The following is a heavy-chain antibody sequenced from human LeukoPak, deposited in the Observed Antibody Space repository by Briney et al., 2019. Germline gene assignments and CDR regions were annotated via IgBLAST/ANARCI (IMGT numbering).Heavy chain of an antibody. Sequence: PSQTLSLTCTVSGGSITSDDYSWSWLRQPPGKGLEWIGYVYYSGNTYYNPVLKSRVTISVNTYKNQFSLKLSSVTAADTAVYYCARTYVDYLPLWGQGTLVTVSS. J-gene: IGHJ4*02. CDR2: VYYSGNT. CDR1: GGSITSDDYS. V-gene: IGHV4-30-4*01. D-gene: IGHD4-17*01. CDR3: ARTYVDYLPL.